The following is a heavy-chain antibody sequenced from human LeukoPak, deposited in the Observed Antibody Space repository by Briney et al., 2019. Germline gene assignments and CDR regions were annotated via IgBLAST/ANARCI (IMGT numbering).Heavy chain of an antibody. CDR1: GGTFSSYA. CDR2: IIPIFGTA. J-gene: IGHJ4*02. Sequence: SVKVSCKASGGTFSSYAISWVRQAPGQGLEWMGGIIPIFGTANYAQKFQGRVTITADESTSTAYMELSSLRSEDTAVYYCAKISRRYCGGDCYSSFDYWGQGTLVTVSS. CDR3: AKISRRYCGGDCYSSFDY. V-gene: IGHV1-69*13. D-gene: IGHD2-21*02.